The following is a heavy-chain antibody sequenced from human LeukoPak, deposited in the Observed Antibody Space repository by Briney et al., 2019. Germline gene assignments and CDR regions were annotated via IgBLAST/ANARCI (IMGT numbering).Heavy chain of an antibody. CDR2: IYYSGST. Sequence: SETLSLTCTVSGGSISSYYWSWIRQPPGKGLEWIGYIYYSGSTNYNPSLKSRVTISVDTSKNQFSLKLSSVTAADTAVYYCARAGYSYGIYYYYYMDVWGRGTTVTVSS. J-gene: IGHJ6*03. CDR1: GGSISSYY. CDR3: ARAGYSYGIYYYYYMDV. D-gene: IGHD5-18*01. V-gene: IGHV4-59*01.